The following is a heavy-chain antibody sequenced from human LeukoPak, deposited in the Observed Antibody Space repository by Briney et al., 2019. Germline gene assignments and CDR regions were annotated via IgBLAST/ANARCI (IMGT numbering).Heavy chain of an antibody. V-gene: IGHV3-7*01. J-gene: IGHJ4*02. CDR3: ARLAYYMDY. CDR2: IDQDGSER. CDR1: GFTFSSYW. Sequence: PGGFLRLSCVASGFTFSSYWMSWVRQAPGKGLEWVANIDQDGSERYYVDSVKGRFTISRDNAKNSLYLQMDSLRAEDTAVYYGARLAYYMDYWGQGTLVTVSS. D-gene: IGHD1-26*01.